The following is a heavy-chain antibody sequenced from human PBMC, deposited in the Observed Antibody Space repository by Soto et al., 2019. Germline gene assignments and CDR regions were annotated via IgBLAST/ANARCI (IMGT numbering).Heavy chain of an antibody. J-gene: IGHJ4*02. CDR3: ARDAYDGSGSPYPAY. V-gene: IGHV4-59*01. CDR2: IYYLGST. D-gene: IGHD3-10*01. Sequence: PSETLSLTCSVSGGSMSEYFWSWIRQSPGKGLEWIGYIYYLGSTDYNPSLKSRVTISVDTSKRQFSLRLTSVTAADTAVYYCARDAYDGSGSPYPAYWGPGTQVTVS. CDR1: GGSMSEYF.